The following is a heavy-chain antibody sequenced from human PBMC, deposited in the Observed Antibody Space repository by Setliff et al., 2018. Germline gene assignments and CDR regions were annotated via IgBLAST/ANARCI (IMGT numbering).Heavy chain of an antibody. J-gene: IGHJ4*02. V-gene: IGHV3-30-3*01. CDR2: MSLDETNK. D-gene: IGHD2-15*01. CDR1: GFTFTNYI. Sequence: GGSLRLSCAASGFTFTNYIIHWVRQAPGKGLEWVAVMSLDETNKYYADSVRGRFTISRDISKNTLYLQMNSLSPEDTALYYCASSSGGNYEAYFDDWGQGTLVTVS. CDR3: ASSSGGNYEAYFDD.